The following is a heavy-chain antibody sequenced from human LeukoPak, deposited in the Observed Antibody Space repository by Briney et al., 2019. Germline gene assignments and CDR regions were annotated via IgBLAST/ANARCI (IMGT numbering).Heavy chain of an antibody. D-gene: IGHD2-2*01. CDR2: IKKDVNEN. J-gene: IGHJ4*02. Sequence: GGSLRLSCAASGFTFSSHWMTWIRQAPGKGLEWVASIKKDVNENYYVDSVKGRFTISRDNAKNSLYLIMNSLRVEDTAVYYCARKLSSNYLDYWGQGTLVTVSS. V-gene: IGHV3-7*01. CDR3: ARKLSSNYLDY. CDR1: GFTFSSHW.